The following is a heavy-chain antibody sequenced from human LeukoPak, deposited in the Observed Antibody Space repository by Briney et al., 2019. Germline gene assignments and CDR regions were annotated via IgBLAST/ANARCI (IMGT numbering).Heavy chain of an antibody. Sequence: GSSVKVSFKASGGTFISYAISWVRQAPGQGLEWMGGIIPIFGTANYAQKFQGRVTITTDESTSTAYMELSSLRSEDTAVYYCARGDSTYYYDSSGYSGQFDYWGQGTLVTVSS. J-gene: IGHJ4*02. CDR2: IIPIFGTA. V-gene: IGHV1-69*05. CDR1: GGTFISYA. CDR3: ARGDSTYYYDSSGYSGQFDY. D-gene: IGHD3-22*01.